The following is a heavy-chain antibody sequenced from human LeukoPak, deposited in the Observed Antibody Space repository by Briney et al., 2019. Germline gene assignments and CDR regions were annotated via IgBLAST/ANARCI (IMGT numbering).Heavy chain of an antibody. CDR1: GGSISSYY. J-gene: IGHJ4*02. CDR3: ARVRDRSSYFYDLDY. V-gene: IGHV4-59*01. CDR2: IHYSGST. Sequence: SETLSLTCTVSGGSISSYYWSWIRQPPGKGLEWIGCIHYSGSTNYNPSLKSRLTISVDTSKNQFSLKLSSVTAADTAVYYCARVRDRSSYFYDLDYWGQGTLVTVSS. D-gene: IGHD3-22*01.